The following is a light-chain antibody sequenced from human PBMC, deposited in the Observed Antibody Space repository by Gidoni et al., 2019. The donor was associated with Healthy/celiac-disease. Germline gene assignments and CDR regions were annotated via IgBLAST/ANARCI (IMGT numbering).Light chain of an antibody. V-gene: IGKV3-11*01. CDR1: QSVSSY. CDR2: DAS. J-gene: IGKJ5*01. CDR3: QPRSNWPPT. Sequence: EIVLTQSPATLSLSPGERATLSCRASQSVSSYLAWYQQKPVQAPRLLIYDASTRATGIPARFSGSGSGTDFTLTISSLEPEDFAVYSCQPRSNWPPTFGQGTRLEIK.